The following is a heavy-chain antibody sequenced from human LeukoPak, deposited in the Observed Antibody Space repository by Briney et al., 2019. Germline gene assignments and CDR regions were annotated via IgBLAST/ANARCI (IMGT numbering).Heavy chain of an antibody. CDR2: ISYDGSNK. J-gene: IGHJ4*02. CDR3: ARARFVHTLGGEPSDY. V-gene: IGHV3-30-3*01. CDR1: GFTFSSYA. Sequence: GGSLRLSCAVSGFTFSSYAMHWVRQAPGKGLEWVAVISYDGSNKYYADSVKGRFTISRDNSKNTLYLQMNSLRAEDTAVYYCARARFVHTLGGEPSDYWGQGTLVTVSS. D-gene: IGHD1-26*01.